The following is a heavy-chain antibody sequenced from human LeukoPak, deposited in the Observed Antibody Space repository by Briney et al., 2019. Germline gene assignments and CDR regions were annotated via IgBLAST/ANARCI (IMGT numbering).Heavy chain of an antibody. Sequence: SETLSLTCTVSGGSISNYYWSWIRQPPGKGLEWIGYLYYSGSTNYNPSLKSRVTISVDTSKNQFSLKLTSVTAADTAVYYCARVGSGSSHDYWGQGTLVTVSS. CDR3: ARVGSGSSHDY. J-gene: IGHJ4*02. V-gene: IGHV4-59*01. D-gene: IGHD3-10*01. CDR1: GGSISNYY. CDR2: LYYSGST.